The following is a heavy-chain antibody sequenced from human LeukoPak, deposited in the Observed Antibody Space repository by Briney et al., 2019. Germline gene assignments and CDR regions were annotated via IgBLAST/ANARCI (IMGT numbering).Heavy chain of an antibody. D-gene: IGHD3-3*01. V-gene: IGHV1-2*02. Sequence: ASVKVSFKASVYTFTGYYMHWVRQAPGQRLEWMGWINPNSCGKNYAQKFQGRVTMTRDTSISTAYMELSRLRSDDTAVYFCARGRGVIIPYFDYWGQGTLVSVSS. CDR1: VYTFTGYY. CDR2: INPNSCGK. CDR3: ARGRGVIIPYFDY. J-gene: IGHJ4*02.